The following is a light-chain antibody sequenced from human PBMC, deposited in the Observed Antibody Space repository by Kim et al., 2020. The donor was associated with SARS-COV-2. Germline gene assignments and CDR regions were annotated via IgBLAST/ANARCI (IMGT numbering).Light chain of an antibody. Sequence: VSPGQTASFTCSGDKLGDESSCWYKQKPGQSPVLVIYQASKRPSGIPERFSGSNSGNTATLTISGTQAMDEADYYCQAWDSSTDVVFGGGTQLTVL. CDR3: QAWDSSTDVV. V-gene: IGLV3-1*01. CDR2: QAS. J-gene: IGLJ2*01. CDR1: KLGDES.